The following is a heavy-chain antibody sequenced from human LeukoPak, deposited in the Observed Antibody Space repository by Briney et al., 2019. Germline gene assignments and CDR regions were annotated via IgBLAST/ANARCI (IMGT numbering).Heavy chain of an antibody. CDR3: TKDHISCVGAGCLLHED. Sequence: KPSETLSLTCTVSRYSISSGYYWGWIRQPPGQGLEWIGSIYRSGSTYYNSSLKSRVTIPVDTSKNQFSLKLSSVTAADTAVYYCTKDHISCVGAGCLLHEDWGQGTLVTVSS. J-gene: IGHJ4*02. CDR1: RYSISSGYY. V-gene: IGHV4-38-2*02. D-gene: IGHD3-9*01. CDR2: IYRSGST.